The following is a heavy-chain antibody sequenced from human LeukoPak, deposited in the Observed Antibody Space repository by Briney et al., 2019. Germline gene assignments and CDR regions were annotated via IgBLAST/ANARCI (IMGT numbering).Heavy chain of an antibody. CDR1: GYTFTGYY. CDR2: VDPEDGET. Sequence: GASVKVSCKASGYTFTGYYMHWVQQAPGKGLEWMGRVDPEDGETIYAEKFQGRVTITADTSTDTAYMELSSLRSEDTAVYYCATSGGIEAIDYWGQGTLVTVSS. J-gene: IGHJ4*02. V-gene: IGHV1-69-2*01. CDR3: ATSGGIEAIDY. D-gene: IGHD6-13*01.